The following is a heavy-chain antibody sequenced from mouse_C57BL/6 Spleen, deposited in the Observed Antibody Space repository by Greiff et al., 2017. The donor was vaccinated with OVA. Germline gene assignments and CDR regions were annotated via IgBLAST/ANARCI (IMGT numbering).Heavy chain of an antibody. CDR3: ARSSSNYVFFYYAMDY. J-gene: IGHJ4*01. D-gene: IGHD2-5*01. Sequence: QVQLQQSGPELVKPGASVKISCKASGYAFSSSWMNWVKQRPGKGLEWIGRIYPGDGDTNYNGKFKGKATLTADKSSSTAYMQLSSLTSEDSAVYFCARSSSNYVFFYYAMDYWGQGTSVTVSS. V-gene: IGHV1-82*01. CDR1: GYAFSSSW. CDR2: IYPGDGDT.